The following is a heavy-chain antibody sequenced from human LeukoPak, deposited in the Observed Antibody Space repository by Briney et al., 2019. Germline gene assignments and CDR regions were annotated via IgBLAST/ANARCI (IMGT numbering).Heavy chain of an antibody. V-gene: IGHV1-69*13. D-gene: IGHD3-22*01. CDR2: IIPIFGTA. J-gene: IGHJ6*02. Sequence: ASVKVSCKASGGTFSSYAISWVRQAPGQGLEWMGGIIPIFGTANYAQKFQGRVTITADESTSTAYMELSSLRSEDTAVYYCASRYDSSGYGPKNYYYYGMDVWGQGTTVTVSS. CDR3: ASRYDSSGYGPKNYYYYGMDV. CDR1: GGTFSSYA.